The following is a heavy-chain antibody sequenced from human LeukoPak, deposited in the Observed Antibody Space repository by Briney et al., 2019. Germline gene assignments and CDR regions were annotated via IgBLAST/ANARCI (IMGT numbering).Heavy chain of an antibody. D-gene: IGHD1-26*01. CDR3: ARDPPKFYSGSYSGWFDP. CDR1: GYTFTGYY. Sequence: GASVMVSCKASGYTFTGYYMHWARQAPGQGLEWMGWINPNSGGTNYAQKFQGRVTMTRDTSISTAYMELSRLRSDDTAVYYCARDPPKFYSGSYSGWFDPWGQGTLVTVSS. CDR2: INPNSGGT. V-gene: IGHV1-2*02. J-gene: IGHJ5*02.